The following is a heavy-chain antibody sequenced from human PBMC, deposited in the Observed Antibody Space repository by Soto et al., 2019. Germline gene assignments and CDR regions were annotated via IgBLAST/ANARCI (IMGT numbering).Heavy chain of an antibody. V-gene: IGHV3-30*03. Sequence: VQLVESGGGVVQPGRSLRLSCAASGFTFSDYAMQWVRQAPGKGLEWVAVVAHDGRNTHYADSVKGRFTISRDSSKNTVSLEMTSLGAEDTAVYYCARGGRQWLVTSDFNYWGQGARVTVSS. J-gene: IGHJ4*02. CDR3: ARGGRQWLVTSDFNY. D-gene: IGHD6-19*01. CDR1: GFTFSDYA. CDR2: VAHDGRNT.